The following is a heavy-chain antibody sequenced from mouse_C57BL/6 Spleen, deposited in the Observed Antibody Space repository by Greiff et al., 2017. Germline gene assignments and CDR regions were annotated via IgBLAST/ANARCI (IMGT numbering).Heavy chain of an antibody. Sequence: EVMLVESGGGLVQPKGSLKLSCAASGFSFNTYAMNWVRQAPGKGLEWVARIRSKSNNSATYYADSVKDRFTISRDDSESMLYLQMNNLKTEDTAMDYCVRDYYGSSYRFDVWGTGTTVTVSS. D-gene: IGHD1-1*01. J-gene: IGHJ1*03. CDR2: IRSKSNNSAT. CDR1: GFSFNTYA. V-gene: IGHV10-1*01. CDR3: VRDYYGSSYRFDV.